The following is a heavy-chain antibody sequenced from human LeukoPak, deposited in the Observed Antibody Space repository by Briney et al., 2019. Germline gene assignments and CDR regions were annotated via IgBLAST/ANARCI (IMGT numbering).Heavy chain of an antibody. CDR2: IYYSGST. Sequence: SETLSLTCTVSGGSISSGDYYWSWIRQPPGKGLEWIGYIYYSGSTYYNPSLKSRVTISVDTSKNQSSLKLSSVTAADTAVYYCARERGDYYDSSGYYPDYWGQGTLVTVSS. CDR3: ARERGDYYDSSGYYPDY. J-gene: IGHJ4*02. D-gene: IGHD3-22*01. V-gene: IGHV4-30-4*01. CDR1: GGSISSGDYY.